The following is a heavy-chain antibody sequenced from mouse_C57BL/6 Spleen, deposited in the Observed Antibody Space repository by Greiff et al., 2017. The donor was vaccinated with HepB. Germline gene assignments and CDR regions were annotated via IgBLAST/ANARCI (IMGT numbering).Heavy chain of an antibody. V-gene: IGHV1-72*01. CDR2: IDPNSGGT. J-gene: IGHJ3*01. D-gene: IGHD2-2*01. CDR1: GYTFTSYW. Sequence: VQLQESGAELVKPGASVKLSCKASGYTFTSYWMHWVKQRPGRGLEWIGRIDPNSGGTKYNEKFKSKATLTVDKPSSTAYMQSSSLTSEDSAVYYCARGDGDGYDWFAYWGQGTLVTVSA. CDR3: ARGDGDGYDWFAY.